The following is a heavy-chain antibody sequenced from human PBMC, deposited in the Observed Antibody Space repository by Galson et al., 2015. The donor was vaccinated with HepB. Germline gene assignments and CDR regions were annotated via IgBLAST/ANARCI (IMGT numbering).Heavy chain of an antibody. CDR3: AREKAEYQLQDYGMDV. CDR2: IIPILGIA. D-gene: IGHD2-2*01. Sequence: SVKVSCKASGGTFSSYTISWVRQAPGQGLEWMGRIIPILGIANYAQKFQGRVTITADKSTSTAYMELSSLRSEDTAVYYCAREKAEYQLQDYGMDVWGQGTTVTVSS. V-gene: IGHV1-69*02. J-gene: IGHJ6*02. CDR1: GGTFSSYT.